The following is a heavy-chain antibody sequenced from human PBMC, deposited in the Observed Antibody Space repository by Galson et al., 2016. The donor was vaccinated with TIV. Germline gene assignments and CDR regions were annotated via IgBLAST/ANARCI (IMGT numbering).Heavy chain of an antibody. V-gene: IGHV1-3*01. CDR1: GYTFTHYP. J-gene: IGHJ4*02. Sequence: SVKVSCKASGYTFTHYPIHWVRQAPGQRLEWMARINAGNGNTKFSQKMQGRVTLTTDTSARTAYMELTSLRSDDTAVYYCARPPYCGGDCYKYVLWGQGTLVTVSS. D-gene: IGHD2-21*01. CDR3: ARPPYCGGDCYKYVL. CDR2: INAGNGNT.